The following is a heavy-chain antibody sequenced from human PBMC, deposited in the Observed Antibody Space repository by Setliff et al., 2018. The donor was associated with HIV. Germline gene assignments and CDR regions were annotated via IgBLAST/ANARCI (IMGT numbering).Heavy chain of an antibody. CDR1: GYSISSGHY. Sequence: TSETLSLTCAVSGYSISSGHYWGWIRQPPGKGLEWIGSIYHSGTTYDNPSPKSRVTISVDTSKNQFSLKLSSVTAADTAVYYCARHGAYEAYYDYMDVWGKGTTVTVSS. J-gene: IGHJ6*03. V-gene: IGHV4-38-2*01. CDR2: IYHSGTT. CDR3: ARHGAYEAYYDYMDV. D-gene: IGHD5-12*01.